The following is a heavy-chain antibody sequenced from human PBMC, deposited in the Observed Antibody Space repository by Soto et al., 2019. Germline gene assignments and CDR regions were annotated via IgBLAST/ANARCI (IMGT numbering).Heavy chain of an antibody. CDR2: IHHSGST. Sequence: QVQLQESGPRLVKPSGTLSLTCTVSGDSVSSNSWWSWVRQPPGKGLEWIGEIHHSGSTNYNSSLTSRVSISIDKSKNQFSLNLYSMTAADAAVFYCARAPRRYGMDVWGQGTTVSVSS. CDR3: ARAPRRYGMDV. CDR1: GDSVSSNSW. J-gene: IGHJ6*02. V-gene: IGHV4-4*02.